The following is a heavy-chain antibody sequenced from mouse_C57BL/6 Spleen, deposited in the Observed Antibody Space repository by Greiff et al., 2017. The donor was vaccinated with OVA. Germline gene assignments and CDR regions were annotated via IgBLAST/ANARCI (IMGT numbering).Heavy chain of an antibody. J-gene: IGHJ4*01. CDR2: IYPSDSET. V-gene: IGHV1-61*01. CDR1: GYTFTSYW. Sequence: VQLQQPGAELVRPGSSVKLSCKASGYTFTSYWMDWVKQRPGQGLEWIGNIYPSDSETHYNQKFKDKATLTVDKSSSTAYMQLSSLTSEDSAVYYCARLQLRNAMDYWGQGTSVTVSS. CDR3: ARLQLRNAMDY. D-gene: IGHD3-2*02.